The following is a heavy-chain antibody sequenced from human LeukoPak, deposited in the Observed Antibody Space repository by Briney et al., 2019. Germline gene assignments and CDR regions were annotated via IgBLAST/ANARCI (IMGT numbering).Heavy chain of an antibody. CDR1: GGSISSASYY. CDR2: IYYGDST. CDR3: ARRSRSSWFLDY. J-gene: IGHJ4*02. V-gene: IGHV4-39*01. D-gene: IGHD6-13*01. Sequence: SETLSLTCTVSGGSISSASYYWGWIRQPPGKGLEWIGSIYYGDSTYYNPSLKSRVTISVDTSKNQFSLKLSSVTAADTAVYYCARRSRSSWFLDYWGQGTLVTVSS.